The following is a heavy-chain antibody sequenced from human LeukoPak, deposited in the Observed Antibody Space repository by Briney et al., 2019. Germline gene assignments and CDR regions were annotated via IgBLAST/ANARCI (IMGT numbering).Heavy chain of an antibody. D-gene: IGHD3-10*01. CDR3: ARLKGRYYYGSGSYYNGGWFDP. V-gene: IGHV4-34*01. Sequence: SETLSLTCAVYGGSFSGYYWSWIRQPPGKGLEWIGEINHSGSTNYNPSLKSRVTISVDTSKNQFSLKLSSVTAADTAVYYCARLKGRYYYGSGSYYNGGWFDPWGQGTLVTVSS. CDR2: INHSGST. CDR1: GGSFSGYY. J-gene: IGHJ5*02.